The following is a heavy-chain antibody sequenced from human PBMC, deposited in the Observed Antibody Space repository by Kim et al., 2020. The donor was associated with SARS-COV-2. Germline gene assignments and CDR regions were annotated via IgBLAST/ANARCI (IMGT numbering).Heavy chain of an antibody. CDR2: ISYDGSNK. J-gene: IGHJ3*02. D-gene: IGHD3-22*01. V-gene: IGHV3-30*18. CDR1: GFTFSSYG. Sequence: GGSLRLSCAASGFTFSSYGMHWVRQAPGKGLEWVAVISYDGSNKYYADSVKGRFTISRDNSKNTLYLQMNSLRAEDTAVYYCAKDYYDNSGYYWDAFDIWGQGTMVTVSS. CDR3: AKDYYDNSGYYWDAFDI.